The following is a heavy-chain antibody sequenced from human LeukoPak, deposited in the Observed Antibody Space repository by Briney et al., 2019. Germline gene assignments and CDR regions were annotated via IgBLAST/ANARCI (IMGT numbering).Heavy chain of an antibody. CDR1: GGSISSRTYY. CDR3: ARKMVRGTPTKKQYGMDV. CDR2: IYYSGST. Sequence: PSETLSLTCTVSGGSISSRTYYWGWIRQPPGKGLEWIGSIYYSGSTYYNPSLKSRVTISVDTSKNQFSLKLSSVTAADTAVYYCARKMVRGTPTKKQYGMDVWGQGTTVTVSS. V-gene: IGHV4-39*01. J-gene: IGHJ6*02. D-gene: IGHD3-10*01.